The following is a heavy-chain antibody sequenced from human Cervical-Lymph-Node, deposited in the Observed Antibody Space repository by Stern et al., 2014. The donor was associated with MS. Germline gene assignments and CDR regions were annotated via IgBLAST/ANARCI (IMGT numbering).Heavy chain of an antibody. CDR1: GFIFSAYH. CDR2: ISSGDTVI. D-gene: IGHD3-10*01. CDR3: ARDQSLWFADLPSNFDY. Sequence: VQLVQSGGGLVKPGGSLRLSCEASGFIFSAYHMSWFRQAPGQGLEWVSYISSGDTVIYYADSVRGRFTISRDNAKNSLYLHVNSLRAEDTAVYYCARDQSLWFADLPSNFDYWGQGTLVTVSS. J-gene: IGHJ4*02. V-gene: IGHV3-11*01.